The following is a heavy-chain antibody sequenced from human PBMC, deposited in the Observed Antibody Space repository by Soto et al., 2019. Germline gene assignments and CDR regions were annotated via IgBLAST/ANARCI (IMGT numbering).Heavy chain of an antibody. D-gene: IGHD6-19*01. CDR2: IYYTGNT. J-gene: IGHJ1*01. Sequence: SETLSLTCTVSGDSISRSHYYWGWIRQPPGKGLEWIGSIYYTGNTYDNPSLKSRVTISVGTSKNQFSLNLRSVTAADTGVYYCARPGQYSSGWTGPWEYFQHWGQGTLVTVSS. CDR3: ARPGQYSSGWTGPWEYFQH. V-gene: IGHV4-39*01. CDR1: GDSISRSHYY.